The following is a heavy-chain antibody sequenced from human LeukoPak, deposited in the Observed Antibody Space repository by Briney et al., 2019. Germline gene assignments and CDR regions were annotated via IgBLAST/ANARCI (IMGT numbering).Heavy chain of an antibody. V-gene: IGHV3-21*01. CDR2: ISSSGSYI. CDR3: ARDRYYGSNEGMDV. Sequence: PGGSLRLSCAASGFTFSSYSMNWVRQAPGKGLEWVSSISSSGSYIYYADSVKGRFTISRDNAKNSLFLQTNSLRAEDTAVYYCARDRYYGSNEGMDVWGQGTTVTVSS. J-gene: IGHJ6*02. D-gene: IGHD3-22*01. CDR1: GFTFSSYS.